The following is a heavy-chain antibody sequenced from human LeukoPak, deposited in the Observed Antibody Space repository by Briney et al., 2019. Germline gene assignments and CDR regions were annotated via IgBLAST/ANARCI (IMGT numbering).Heavy chain of an antibody. Sequence: GGSLRLSCAASGFTSDDYAMHWVRQAPGKGLEWVSGISWNSGSIGYADSVKGRFTISRDNAKNSLYLQMNSLRAEDTALYYCAKDFSAVAIRARLDYWGQGTLVTVSS. CDR2: ISWNSGSI. CDR1: GFTSDDYA. J-gene: IGHJ4*02. D-gene: IGHD6-19*01. CDR3: AKDFSAVAIRARLDY. V-gene: IGHV3-9*02.